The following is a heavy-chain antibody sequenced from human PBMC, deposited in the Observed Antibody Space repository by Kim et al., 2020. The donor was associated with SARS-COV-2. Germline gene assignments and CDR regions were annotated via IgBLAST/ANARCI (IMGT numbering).Heavy chain of an antibody. V-gene: IGHV3-23*01. D-gene: IGHD6-19*01. CDR1: GFKLIDYA. CDR3: ARQGSDYYFGMEV. J-gene: IGHJ6*02. CDR2: ITGTGDNT. Sequence: GGSLRLSCAGSGFKLIDYAMYWVRQAPGKGLEWLSGITGTGDNTYYAESVKGRFTTSRDNSQNTLYLQMSSLKVEDTGVYYCARQGSDYYFGMEVWGQGTTVTVSS.